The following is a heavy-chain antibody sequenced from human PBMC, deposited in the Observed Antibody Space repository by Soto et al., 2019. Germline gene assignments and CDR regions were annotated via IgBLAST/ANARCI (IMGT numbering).Heavy chain of an antibody. J-gene: IGHJ6*02. V-gene: IGHV1-46*01. CDR2: INPSGGST. Sequence: QVQLVQSGAEVKKPGASVKVSCKASGYTFTSYYMHWVRQAPGQGLEWIGIINPSGGSTSYAQKVQGRVTMTRDTSTSTVYMELCSLRSEDTAVYYCARDFIQVGDYGMDVWGQGTTVTLSS. D-gene: IGHD4-17*01. CDR3: ARDFIQVGDYGMDV. CDR1: GYTFTSYY.